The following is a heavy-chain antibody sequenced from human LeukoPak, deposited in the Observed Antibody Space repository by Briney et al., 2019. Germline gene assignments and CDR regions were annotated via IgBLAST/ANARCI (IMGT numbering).Heavy chain of an antibody. CDR3: ASVRLAHLDY. V-gene: IGHV4-59*01. D-gene: IGHD3-10*01. CDR1: GGSISSYY. CDR2: IYYSGST. J-gene: IGHJ4*02. Sequence: SETLSLTCTVSGGSISSYYWSWIRQPPGKGLEWIGYIYYSGSTNYNPSLKSRVTISVDTSKNQFSLKLSSVTAADTAVYYCASVRLAHLDYWGQGTLVTVSS.